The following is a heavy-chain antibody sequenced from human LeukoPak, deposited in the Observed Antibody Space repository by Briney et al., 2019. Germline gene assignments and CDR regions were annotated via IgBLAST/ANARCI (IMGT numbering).Heavy chain of an antibody. CDR2: IHTSGST. D-gene: IGHD6-19*01. Sequence: PSETLSLTCTVSGGSISNYHWSWIRQPAGKGLEWIGQIHTSGSTNYNPPLKSRVTMSIDTPENQVSLTIRSVTAADTAIYYCARRGISTGWSFDYWGQGTLVTVSS. V-gene: IGHV4-4*07. CDR1: GGSISNYH. CDR3: ARRGISTGWSFDY. J-gene: IGHJ4*02.